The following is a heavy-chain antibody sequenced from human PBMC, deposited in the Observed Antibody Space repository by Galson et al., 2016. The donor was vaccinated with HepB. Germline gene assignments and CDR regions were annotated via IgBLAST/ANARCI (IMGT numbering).Heavy chain of an antibody. D-gene: IGHD5-24*01. CDR3: ARDQLKKWQQFIDDWYFDL. V-gene: IGHV3-11*06. CDR2: ISISGTNT. Sequence: SLRLSCAASGFSFSDCYMSWIRQAPGRGLEWVSYISISGTNTDYADSVKGRFTISRDNAKKSLYLQMNSLRAEDTAVYYCARDQLKKWQQFIDDWYFDLWGRGTLVTVSS. CDR1: GFSFSDCY. J-gene: IGHJ2*01.